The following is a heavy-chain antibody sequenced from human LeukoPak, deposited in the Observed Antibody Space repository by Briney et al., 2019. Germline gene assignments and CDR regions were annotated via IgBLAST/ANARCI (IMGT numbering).Heavy chain of an antibody. D-gene: IGHD5-12*01. CDR1: GGSISSSSHY. CDR2: IYYSGST. Sequence: PSETLSLTCTVSGGSISSSSHYWGWIRQPPGKGLEWIGSIYYSGSTYYNPSLKSRVTISVDTSKNQFSLKLSSVTAADTAVYYCARYRGGSGYHFDYWGQGTLVTVSS. J-gene: IGHJ4*02. CDR3: ARYRGGSGYHFDY. V-gene: IGHV4-39*07.